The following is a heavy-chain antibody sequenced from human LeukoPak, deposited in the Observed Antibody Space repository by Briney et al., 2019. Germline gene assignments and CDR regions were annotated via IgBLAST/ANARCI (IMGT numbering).Heavy chain of an antibody. J-gene: IGHJ3*02. V-gene: IGHV4-59*11. D-gene: IGHD3-22*01. CDR1: GGSISSHY. Sequence: PSETLSLTCTVSGGSISSHYWSWIRQPPGKGLEWIGYIYYSGSTNYNPSLKSRVTISVDTSKNQFFLKLSSVTAADTAVYYCARDREYYDSSGYYYCDAFDIWGQGTMVTVSS. CDR2: IYYSGST. CDR3: ARDREYYDSSGYYYCDAFDI.